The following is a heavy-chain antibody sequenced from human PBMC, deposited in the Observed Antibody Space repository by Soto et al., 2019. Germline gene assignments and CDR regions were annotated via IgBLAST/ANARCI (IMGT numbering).Heavy chain of an antibody. Sequence: SETLSLTCTVSGGSISSGGYYWSWIRQHPGKGLEWIGYIYYSGSTYYNPSLKSRVTISVDTSKNQFSLKLSSVTAADTAVYYCARRHYYDTHGEFDPWGQGTLVTVS. CDR1: GGSISSGGYY. V-gene: IGHV4-31*03. CDR2: IYYSGST. D-gene: IGHD3-22*01. J-gene: IGHJ5*02. CDR3: ARRHYYDTHGEFDP.